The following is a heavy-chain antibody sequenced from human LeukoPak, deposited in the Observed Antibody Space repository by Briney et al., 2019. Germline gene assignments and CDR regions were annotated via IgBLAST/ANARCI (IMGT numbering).Heavy chain of an antibody. Sequence: GGSLRLSCAASGFTFSSYAMSWVRQAPGKGLEWVSAISGSSGSTYYADSVKGRFTISRDNSKNTLYLQMNSLRAEDTAVYYCAKDIVVVPAPGDAFDIWGQGTMVTVS. D-gene: IGHD2-2*01. CDR2: ISGSSGST. CDR1: GFTFSSYA. J-gene: IGHJ3*02. CDR3: AKDIVVVPAPGDAFDI. V-gene: IGHV3-23*01.